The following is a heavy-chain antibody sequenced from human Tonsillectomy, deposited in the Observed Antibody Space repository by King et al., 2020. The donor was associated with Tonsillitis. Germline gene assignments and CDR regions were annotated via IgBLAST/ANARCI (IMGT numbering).Heavy chain of an antibody. D-gene: IGHD2-2*02. V-gene: IGHV5-51*01. CDR3: ARLYTSWPFGLDV. J-gene: IGHJ6*02. CDR1: GYSFTSYW. Sequence: QLVQSGAEVKKPGESLKISCKGSGYSFTSYWIGWVRQMPGKGLECMGIIYPGDSDTRYIPSFQGQVTISVDKSIRTAYLQWTSLKASDTAMYYCARLYTSWPFGLDVWGQGTTVTVSS. CDR2: IYPGDSDT.